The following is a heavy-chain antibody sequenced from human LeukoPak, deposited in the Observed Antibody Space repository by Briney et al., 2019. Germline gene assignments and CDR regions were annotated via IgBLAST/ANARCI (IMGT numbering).Heavy chain of an antibody. D-gene: IGHD3-10*01. V-gene: IGHV3-7*01. Sequence: GGSLRLSCAASGFTFSSYAMSWVRQAPGKGLEWVANIKQDGSEKYYVDSVKGRFTISRDNAKNPLYLQMNSLRAEGTAVYYCARDRNSITMVRGTFDYWGQGTLVTVSS. J-gene: IGHJ4*02. CDR1: GFTFSSYA. CDR3: ARDRNSITMVRGTFDY. CDR2: IKQDGSEK.